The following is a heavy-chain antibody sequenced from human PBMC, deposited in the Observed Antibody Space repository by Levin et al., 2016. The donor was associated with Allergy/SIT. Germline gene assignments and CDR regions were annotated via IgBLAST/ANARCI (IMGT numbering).Heavy chain of an antibody. CDR3: ARAPPKRYSYGKINWNFDL. D-gene: IGHD5-18*01. Sequence: SVKVSCKASGGTFSNYAITWVRQAPGQGLEWMGGIIPIFGTANYAQKFQGRVTITADESPSTTYMELSSLRSEDTAVYYCARAPPKRYSYGKINWNFDLWGRGTLVTVSS. V-gene: IGHV1-69*13. J-gene: IGHJ2*01. CDR1: GGTFSNYA. CDR2: IIPIFGTA.